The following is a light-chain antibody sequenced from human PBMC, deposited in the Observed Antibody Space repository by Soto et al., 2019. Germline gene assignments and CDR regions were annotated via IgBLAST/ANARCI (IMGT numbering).Light chain of an antibody. J-gene: IGKJ1*01. V-gene: IGKV3-11*01. CDR2: DAS. CDR1: QSVSSY. CDR3: QQRSNWT. Sequence: EIVLTQSPATLSLSPGERATLSCRASQSVSSYLAWYQQKPGQAPRLLIYDASNRATGIPARFSGSGSGTDFTLTLSSLEPEDFAVYYCQQRSNWTFGQGPRWKSN.